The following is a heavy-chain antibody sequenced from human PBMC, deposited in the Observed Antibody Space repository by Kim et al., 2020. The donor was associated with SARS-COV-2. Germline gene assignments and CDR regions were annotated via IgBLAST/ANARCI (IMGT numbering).Heavy chain of an antibody. CDR2: IYYSGST. J-gene: IGHJ3*02. CDR3: ARVHDSSGYFTDDAFDI. V-gene: IGHV4-59*13. Sequence: SETLSLTCTVSGGSISSYYWSWIRQPPGKGLEWIGYIYYSGSTNYNPSLKSRVTISVDTSKNQFSLKLSSVTAADTAVYYCARVHDSSGYFTDDAFDIWGQGTMGTVSS. CDR1: GGSISSYY. D-gene: IGHD3-22*01.